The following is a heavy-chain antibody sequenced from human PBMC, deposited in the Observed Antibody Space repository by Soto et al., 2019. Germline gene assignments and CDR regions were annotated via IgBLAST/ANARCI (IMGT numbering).Heavy chain of an antibody. CDR3: ATGSVVITEIGYYYFDY. V-gene: IGHV1-24*01. Sequence: GASVEVSCKVSGYTLTELSMHWVRQAPGKGLEWMGGVDPEDGETSYAQKFQGRVTMTEDTSTDTAYMELSSLRSEDTAVYYCATGSVVITEIGYYYFDYWGQGTLVTVSS. D-gene: IGHD3-22*01. CDR1: GYTLTELS. CDR2: VDPEDGET. J-gene: IGHJ4*02.